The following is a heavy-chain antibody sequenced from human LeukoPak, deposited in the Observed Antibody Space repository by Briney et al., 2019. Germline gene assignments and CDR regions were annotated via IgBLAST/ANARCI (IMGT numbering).Heavy chain of an antibody. CDR2: YDPEDDKI. Sequence: ASVKVSCKVSGYALSHLSMQWVRQAPGKGLEWMGGYDPEDDKIIFAQKFQGRVTMTEDTSTDTVYMELRSLRPDETAVYHCATSRWELFLHPTGLHDYWGQGTLITVSS. D-gene: IGHD1-1*01. V-gene: IGHV1-24*01. CDR3: ATSRWELFLHPTGLHDY. J-gene: IGHJ4*02. CDR1: GYALSHLS.